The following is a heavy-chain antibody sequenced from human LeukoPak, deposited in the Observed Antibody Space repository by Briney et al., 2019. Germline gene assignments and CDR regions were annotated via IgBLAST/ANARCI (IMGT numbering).Heavy chain of an antibody. D-gene: IGHD2-2*02. Sequence: GGSLRLSCAASGFTFSSYAMSWVRQAPGKGLEWVSAISGSGGSTYYADSVKGRFTISRDNSKNTLYLQMNSLRAEDTAVYYCATLRYCSGTSCYSDLVYWGQGTLVTVSS. CDR2: ISGSGGST. CDR3: ATLRYCSGTSCYSDLVY. V-gene: IGHV3-23*01. CDR1: GFTFSSYA. J-gene: IGHJ4*02.